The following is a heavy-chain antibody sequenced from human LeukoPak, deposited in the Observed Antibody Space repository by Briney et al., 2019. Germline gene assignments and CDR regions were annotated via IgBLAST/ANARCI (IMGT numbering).Heavy chain of an antibody. D-gene: IGHD6-19*01. Sequence: GGSLRLSCAASGFTFSSYSMNWVRQAPGKGLEWVSSISSSSGYIYYADSVKGRFTISRDNAKNSLYLQMNSLRAEDTAVYYCARDQTGIAVAGTWYYGMDVWGQGTTVTVSS. J-gene: IGHJ6*02. CDR1: GFTFSSYS. V-gene: IGHV3-21*01. CDR3: ARDQTGIAVAGTWYYGMDV. CDR2: ISSSSGYI.